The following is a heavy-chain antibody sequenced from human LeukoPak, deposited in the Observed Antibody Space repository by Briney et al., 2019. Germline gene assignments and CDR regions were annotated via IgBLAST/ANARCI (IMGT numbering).Heavy chain of an antibody. D-gene: IGHD3-10*01. V-gene: IGHV4-59*01. CDR1: GGSISSYY. CDR2: IYYSGST. Sequence: SETLSLTCNVSGGSISSYYWSWIRPPPGKGLEWIGYIYYSGSTNYNPSLKSRVTIPVDTSKNQFSLKLTSVTAADTAVYYCARMGPPLRGVRYYYYMDVWGKGTTVTVSS. CDR3: ARMGPPLRGVRYYYYMDV. J-gene: IGHJ6*03.